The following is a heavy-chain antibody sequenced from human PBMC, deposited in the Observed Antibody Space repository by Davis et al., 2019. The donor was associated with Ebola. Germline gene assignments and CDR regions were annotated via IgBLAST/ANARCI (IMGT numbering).Heavy chain of an antibody. CDR3: ARTAGYFFHSGGFTTWYFDH. CDR2: IFYSGNT. V-gene: IGHV4-31*03. CDR1: GVSVSSGAHY. Sequence: MPSETLSLTCTVSGVSVSSGAHYWSWIRQVPGKGLEWIAYIFYSGNTFYNPSLKSRVTMSVDMPKNQFSLKVNSVTAADTAVYYCARTAGYFFHSGGFTTWYFDHWGRGTQVTVSS. J-gene: IGHJ4*02. D-gene: IGHD2-15*01.